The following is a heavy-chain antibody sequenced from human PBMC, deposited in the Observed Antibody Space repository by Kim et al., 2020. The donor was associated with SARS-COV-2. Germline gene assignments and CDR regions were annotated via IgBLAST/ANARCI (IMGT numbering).Heavy chain of an antibody. CDR2: INAGNGNT. CDR3: ARDWGKGELLGWFDP. Sequence: ASVKVSCKASGYTFTSYAMHWVRQAPGQRLEWMGWINAGNGNTKYSQKFQGRVTITRDTSASTAYMELSSLRSEDTAVYYCARDWGKGELLGWFDPWGQGTLVTVSS. V-gene: IGHV1-3*01. J-gene: IGHJ5*02. CDR1: GYTFTSYA. D-gene: IGHD1-26*01.